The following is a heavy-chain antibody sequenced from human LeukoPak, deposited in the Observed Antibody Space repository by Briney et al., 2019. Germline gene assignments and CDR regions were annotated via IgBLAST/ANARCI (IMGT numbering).Heavy chain of an antibody. CDR3: ARGRRYCSSTSCSYYFDY. Sequence: GASVKVSCKASGFTFTSSAMQWVRQARGQRLEWIGWIVVGSGNTNYAQKFQERVTITRDMSTSTAYMELSSLRSEDTAVYYCARGRRYCSSTSCSYYFDYWGQGTLVTVSS. J-gene: IGHJ4*02. V-gene: IGHV1-58*02. CDR1: GFTFTSSA. D-gene: IGHD2-2*01. CDR2: IVVGSGNT.